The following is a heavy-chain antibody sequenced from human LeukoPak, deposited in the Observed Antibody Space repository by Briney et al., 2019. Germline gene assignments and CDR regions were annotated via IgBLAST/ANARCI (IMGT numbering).Heavy chain of an antibody. CDR1: GFTFSSYG. Sequence: GGSLRLSCAASGFTFSSYGMHWVRQAPGKGLEWVAFIRYDGSNKYYADSVKGRFTISRDNSKNTLYLQMNSLRAEDTAVYYCAKQRSSYYYDSSGYLGYWGQGTLVTVSS. V-gene: IGHV3-30*02. CDR3: AKQRSSYYYDSSGYLGY. CDR2: IRYDGSNK. J-gene: IGHJ4*02. D-gene: IGHD3-22*01.